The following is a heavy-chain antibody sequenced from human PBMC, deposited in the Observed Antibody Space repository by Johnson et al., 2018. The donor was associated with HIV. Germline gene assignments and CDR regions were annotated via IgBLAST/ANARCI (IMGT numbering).Heavy chain of an antibody. J-gene: IGHJ3*02. Sequence: VQLVESGGGLAQPGGSLRLSCAASGFTFSSYAMSWVRQAPGKGLEWVSAISGSGVGIYYADSVKGRFTVSRDSSKSKMNSLRGEDRAVYYCPKEDCSGVVCSDDAFDIWGQGTMVTVSS. D-gene: IGHD2-15*01. CDR2: ISGSGVGI. CDR3: PKEDCSGVVCSDDAFDI. V-gene: IGHV3-23*04. CDR1: GFTFSSYA.